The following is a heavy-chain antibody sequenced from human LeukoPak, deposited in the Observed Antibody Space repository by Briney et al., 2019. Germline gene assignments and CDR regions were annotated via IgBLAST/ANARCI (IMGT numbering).Heavy chain of an antibody. CDR2: FYYSGST. CDR3: ARLPDYYERSRYLDPTGYFDY. CDR1: GGSVSSRSYY. J-gene: IGHJ4*02. Sequence: SETLSLTCTVSGGSVSSRSYYWGWIRQPPAKGLEWIGSFYYSGSTYYNPSLDSRVIISLDASKNQSSLKFRAVTAADTAVYYCARLPDYYERSRYLDPTGYFDYWGQGTPVTVSS. D-gene: IGHD3-22*01. V-gene: IGHV4-39*01.